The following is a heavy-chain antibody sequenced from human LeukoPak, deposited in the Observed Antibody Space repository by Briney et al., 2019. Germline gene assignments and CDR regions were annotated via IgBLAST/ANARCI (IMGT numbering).Heavy chain of an antibody. CDR2: IYSGGST. CDR1: GFTFSSYW. J-gene: IGHJ4*02. CDR3: ARRYSSSWYFDY. Sequence: PGGSLRLSCAASGFTFSSYWMHWVRQAPGKGLEWVSVIYSGGSTYYADSVKGRFTISRDNSKNTLYLQMNSLRAEDTAVYYCARRYSSSWYFDYWGQGTLVTVSS. D-gene: IGHD6-13*01. V-gene: IGHV3-53*01.